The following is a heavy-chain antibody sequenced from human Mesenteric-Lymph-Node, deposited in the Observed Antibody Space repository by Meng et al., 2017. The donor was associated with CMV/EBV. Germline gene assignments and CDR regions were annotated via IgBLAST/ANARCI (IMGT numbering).Heavy chain of an antibody. CDR3: ATYHRGPDYYLDH. V-gene: IGHV3-23*03. Sequence: GESLKISCAASGLTVNSNYMIWVRQAPGKGLEWVSVISRDGANTYYADSVKGRFTISRDDSKNTLYLQMNSLRADDTAVYYCATYHRGPDYYLDHWGQGSLVTVSS. J-gene: IGHJ4*02. CDR1: GLTVNSNY. D-gene: IGHD1-14*01. CDR2: ISRDGANT.